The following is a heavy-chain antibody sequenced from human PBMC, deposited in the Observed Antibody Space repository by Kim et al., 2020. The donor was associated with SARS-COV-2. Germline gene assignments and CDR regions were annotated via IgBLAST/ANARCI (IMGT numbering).Heavy chain of an antibody. J-gene: IGHJ2*01. D-gene: IGHD2-21*02. CDR3: ARGGRDQGYFDL. Sequence: YVADSVKGRFTISRDNSKYTRCLQTDSLRAEDTAVYYCARGGRDQGYFDLWGRGTLVTVSS. V-gene: IGHV3-30*01.